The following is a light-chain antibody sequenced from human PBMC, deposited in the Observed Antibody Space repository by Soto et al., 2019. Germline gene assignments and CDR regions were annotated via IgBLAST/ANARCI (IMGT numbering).Light chain of an antibody. Sequence: EIVMTQSPATLSVSPGARATLSCRASQSISSSKLAWYQQNPGQAPRLLMYGASNRATGIPARFSGSGSGTEFTLTISSLQSEDFAVYYCQQYNNWPWTFGQGTKVDIK. CDR3: QQYNNWPWT. V-gene: IGKV3-15*01. J-gene: IGKJ1*01. CDR1: QSISSS. CDR2: GAS.